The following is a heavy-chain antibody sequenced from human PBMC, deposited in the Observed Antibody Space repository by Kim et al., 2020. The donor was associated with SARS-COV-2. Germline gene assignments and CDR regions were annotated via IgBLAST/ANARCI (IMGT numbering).Heavy chain of an antibody. D-gene: IGHD1-26*01. CDR2: IYYSGTT. Sequence: SETLSLTCTVSGGSISSGTYYWGWIRQPPGKELEWIGSIYYSGTTYYNPSLKSRVTISVDTSKNQFSLKLSSVTAADTAVYYCARSGRYHQPLDYWGQGTLVTVSS. CDR3: ARSGRYHQPLDY. V-gene: IGHV4-39*01. CDR1: GGSISSGTYY. J-gene: IGHJ4*02.